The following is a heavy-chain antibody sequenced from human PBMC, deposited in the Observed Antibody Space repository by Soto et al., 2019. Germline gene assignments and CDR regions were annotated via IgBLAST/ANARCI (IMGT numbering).Heavy chain of an antibody. CDR2: INPNSGGT. J-gene: IGHJ5*02. D-gene: IGHD6-13*01. CDR1: GYTFTGYY. V-gene: IGHV1-2*04. Sequence: GASVKVSCKASGYTFTGYYMHWVRQAPGQGLEWMGWINPNSGGTNYAQKFQGWVTMTRDTSISTAYMELSRLRSDDTAVYYCAMGGDGSRLVGGWFEPWGQGNMVTVSS. CDR3: AMGGDGSRLVGGWFEP.